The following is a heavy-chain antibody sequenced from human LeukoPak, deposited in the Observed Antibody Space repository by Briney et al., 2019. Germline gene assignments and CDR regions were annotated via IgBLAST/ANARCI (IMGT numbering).Heavy chain of an antibody. V-gene: IGHV3-48*02. CDR2: ISGSSTTI. D-gene: IGHD1-26*01. J-gene: IGHJ4*02. Sequence: GGSLRLSCAASGFTFSTYSMNWVRQAPGKGLEWVASISGSSTTIYYADSVKGRFTISRDNVKASLYLQMISMRDEDTAVYYCARRLGTTMLDYWGQGTLVTVSS. CDR3: ARRLGTTMLDY. CDR1: GFTFSTYS.